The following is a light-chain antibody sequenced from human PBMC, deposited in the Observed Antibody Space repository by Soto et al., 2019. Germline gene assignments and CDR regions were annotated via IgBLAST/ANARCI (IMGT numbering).Light chain of an antibody. CDR2: EVR. CDR3: AAWDDSLNGRVV. CDR1: NRDIGAYNL. Sequence: QSALTQPASVSGSLGQSITISCTGSNRDIGAYNLVSWYQQYPDTAPKLIIYEVRNRPSGVSYRFTGSKSGTSASLAISGLQSEDEADYYCAAWDDSLNGRVVFGGGTKLTVL. V-gene: IGLV2-14*01. J-gene: IGLJ2*01.